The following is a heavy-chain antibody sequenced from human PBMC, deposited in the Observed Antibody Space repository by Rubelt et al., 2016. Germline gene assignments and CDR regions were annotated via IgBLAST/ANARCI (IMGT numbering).Heavy chain of an antibody. D-gene: IGHD1-26*01. V-gene: IGHV1-46*01. J-gene: IGHJ4*02. CDR3: ARCGGSYSCYFDY. Sequence: QVQLVQSGAEVKKPGSSVKVSCKASGGTFSSYAISWVRQAPGQGLEWMGIINPSGGSTSYAQKFQGRVTMTRETSTSTVYMELSSLRSEDTAVYYCARCGGSYSCYFDYWGQGTLVTVSS. CDR1: GGTFSSYA. CDR2: INPSGGST.